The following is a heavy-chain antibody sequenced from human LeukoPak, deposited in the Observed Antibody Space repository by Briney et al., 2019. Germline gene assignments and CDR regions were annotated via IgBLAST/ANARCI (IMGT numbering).Heavy chain of an antibody. V-gene: IGHV3-23*01. CDR2: FSGSGGST. Sequence: GGSLRLSCAASGFTFSSYAMSWVRQAPGKGLEWVSAFSGSGGSTYYADSVKGRFTISRDNSKNTLYLQMNSLRAEDTAVYYCAKDRGRITTNWFDPWGQGTLVTVSS. D-gene: IGHD3-10*01. CDR3: AKDRGRITTNWFDP. CDR1: GFTFSSYA. J-gene: IGHJ5*02.